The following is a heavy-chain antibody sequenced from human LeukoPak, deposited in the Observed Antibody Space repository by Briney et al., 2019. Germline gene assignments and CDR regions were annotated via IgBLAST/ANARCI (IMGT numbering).Heavy chain of an antibody. J-gene: IGHJ4*02. CDR3: AKAGPRGYSGYSEFDY. V-gene: IGHV3-30*02. CDR2: IRNDGSNK. CDR1: GFTFSSNG. D-gene: IGHD5-12*01. Sequence: GGSLRLSCVASGFTFSSNGMHWVRQAPGKGLEWVAFIRNDGSNKYYVDSVKGRFTIYRDNSKNTLYLQMNSLRAEDTAVYYCAKAGPRGYSGYSEFDYWGQGTLVTVSS.